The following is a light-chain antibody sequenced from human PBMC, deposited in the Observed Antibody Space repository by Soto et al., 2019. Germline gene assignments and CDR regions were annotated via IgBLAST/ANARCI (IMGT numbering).Light chain of an antibody. CDR3: LQYHYWPWT. CDR2: DAS. V-gene: IGKV3-15*01. J-gene: IGKJ1*01. CDR1: QSVTNK. Sequence: EMLMTQSPASLSVSPGEKVSLSCWASQSVTNKLAWYQQRPGQPPRLLLYDASTRATGVPATFSGSGSGTGFTLTISSLQSEDLGFYYCLQYHYWPWTFGQGTKVDIK.